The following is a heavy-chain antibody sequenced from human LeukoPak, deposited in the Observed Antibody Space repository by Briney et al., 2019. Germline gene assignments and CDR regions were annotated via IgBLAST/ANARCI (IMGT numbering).Heavy chain of an antibody. CDR3: ARNGRGYSFDY. CDR1: GGAISSFF. J-gene: IGHJ4*02. V-gene: IGHV4-59*01. CDR2: IFNSVTT. Sequence: PSETLSLTCTVSGGAISSFFWNWIRQPPGKGLEWIGYIFNSVTTNYNPSLKSRVTISVDTSKNQFSLKLSSVTAADTAVYYCARNGRGYSFDYWGQGTLVSVSS. D-gene: IGHD2-8*01.